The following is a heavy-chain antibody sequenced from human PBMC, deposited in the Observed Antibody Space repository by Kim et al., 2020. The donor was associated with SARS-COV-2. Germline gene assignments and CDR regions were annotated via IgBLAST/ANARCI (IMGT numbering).Heavy chain of an antibody. D-gene: IGHD2-21*02. CDR3: VTDGDFGKFDY. J-gene: IGHJ4*02. Sequence: GDSVTGRFTISRNNARNSLYLQMNSLTAEDTAVYYCVTDGDFGKFDYWGQGTLVTVSS. V-gene: IGHV3-7*01.